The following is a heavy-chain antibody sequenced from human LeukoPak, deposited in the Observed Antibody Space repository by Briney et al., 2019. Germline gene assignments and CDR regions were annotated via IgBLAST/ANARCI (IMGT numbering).Heavy chain of an antibody. CDR3: AKAKGFDSSGYYYVN. CDR1: GFTFDDYA. V-gene: IGHV3-9*01. D-gene: IGHD3-22*01. J-gene: IGHJ4*02. CDR2: ISWNSGSI. Sequence: GGSLRLSCAASGFTFDDYAMHWVRQAPGKGLGWVSGISWNSGSIGYADSVKGRFTISRDNAKNSLYLQMNSLRAEDTALYYCAKAKGFDSSGYYYVNWGQGTLVTVSS.